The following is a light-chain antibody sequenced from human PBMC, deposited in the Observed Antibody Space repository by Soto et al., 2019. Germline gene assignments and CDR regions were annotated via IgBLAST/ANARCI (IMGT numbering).Light chain of an antibody. V-gene: IGKV3-15*01. CDR1: QSVSSN. CDR2: VAS. Sequence: EIVMTQSPATLSVSPGERATLSCRASQSVSSNLAWYQQKPGQTPKLLIYVASTRATGIPARFSGSGSGTESNLTISSLQSEDFAVYYCQQYNVWPLTFGGGTKVEFK. J-gene: IGKJ4*01. CDR3: QQYNVWPLT.